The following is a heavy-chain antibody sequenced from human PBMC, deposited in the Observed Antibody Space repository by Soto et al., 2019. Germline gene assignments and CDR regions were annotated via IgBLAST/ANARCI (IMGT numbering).Heavy chain of an antibody. V-gene: IGHV3-30-3*01. J-gene: IGHJ1*01. CDR1: GFTFSSYA. Sequence: QVQLVESGGGVVQPGRSLRLSCAASGFTFSSYAMHWVRQAPGKGLEWVAVISYDGSNKYYADSVKGRFTISRDNSKKALYLQMNSLRAEDTAVYYCARRVRYFDWHTPSQVIPPEYFQHWGQGTLVTVSS. CDR3: ARRVRYFDWHTPSQVIPPEYFQH. CDR2: ISYDGSNK. D-gene: IGHD3-9*01.